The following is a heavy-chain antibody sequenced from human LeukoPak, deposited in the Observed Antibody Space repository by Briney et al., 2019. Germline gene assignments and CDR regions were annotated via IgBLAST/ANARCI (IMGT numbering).Heavy chain of an antibody. Sequence: GASVKVSCKASGGTFSSYAISWVRQAPGQGLEWMGWMNPNSGNTGYAQKFQGRVTMTRNTSISTAYMELSSLRSEDTAVYYCATPTYSYSSSSLWYYYYGMDVWGQGTTVTVSS. D-gene: IGHD6-6*01. J-gene: IGHJ6*02. CDR2: MNPNSGNT. CDR1: GGTFSSYA. CDR3: ATPTYSYSSSSLWYYYYGMDV. V-gene: IGHV1-8*02.